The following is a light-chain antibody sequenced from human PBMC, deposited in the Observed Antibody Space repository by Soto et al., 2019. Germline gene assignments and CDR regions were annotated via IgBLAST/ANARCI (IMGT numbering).Light chain of an antibody. J-gene: IGLJ1*01. V-gene: IGLV2-8*01. Sequence: SASGSPGQSVTISCTGTSSDVGGYNYVSWYQQHPGKAPKLMIYEVSKRPSGVPDRFSGSKSGNTASLTVSGLQAEDEADYYCCSYAGSNNFPYVFGTGTKVTVL. CDR2: EVS. CDR3: CSYAGSNNFPYV. CDR1: SSDVGGYNY.